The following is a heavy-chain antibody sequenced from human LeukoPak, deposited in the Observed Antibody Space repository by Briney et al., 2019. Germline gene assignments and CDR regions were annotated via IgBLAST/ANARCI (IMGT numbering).Heavy chain of an antibody. CDR3: ARGRRSYDYVWGSYRYLFAFDI. J-gene: IGHJ3*02. CDR1: GGSFSGYY. V-gene: IGHV4-34*01. D-gene: IGHD3-16*02. CDR2: INHSGST. Sequence: SETLSLTCAVYGGSFSGYYWSWTRQPPGKGLEWIGEINHSGSTNYNPSLKSRVTISVDTSKNQFSLKLSSVTAADTAVYYCARGRRSYDYVWGSYRYLFAFDIWGQGTMVTVSS.